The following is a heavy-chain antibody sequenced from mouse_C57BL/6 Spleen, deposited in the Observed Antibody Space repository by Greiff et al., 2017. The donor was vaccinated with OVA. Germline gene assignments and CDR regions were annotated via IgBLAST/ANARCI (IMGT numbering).Heavy chain of an antibody. V-gene: IGHV5-17*01. CDR1: GFTFSDYG. CDR2: ISSGSGTI. Sequence: EVQVVESGGGLVQPGGSLKLSCAASGFTFSDYGMHWVRQPPEKGLEWVAYISSGSGTIYYADTVQGRFTISRDNAKNTLFLQMTGLRSEDTAMYYCARESMDYWGQGTSVTVSS. J-gene: IGHJ4*01. CDR3: ARESMDY.